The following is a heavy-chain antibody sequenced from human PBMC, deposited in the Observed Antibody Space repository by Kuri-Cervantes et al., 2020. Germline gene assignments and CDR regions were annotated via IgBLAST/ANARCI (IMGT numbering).Heavy chain of an antibody. V-gene: IGHV4-34*01. J-gene: IGHJ4*01. CDR3: ARAHYDYVWGTYRYPYYLDY. D-gene: IGHD3-16*02. CDR2: INHSGST. Sequence: SETLSLTCAVYGGSFSGYYWSWIRQPPGKGLEWIGEINHSGSTSYNPSLKSRVTISVDTSKNQFSLKLSSVTAADTAVYYCARAHYDYVWGTYRYPYYLDYWGQGTPVTVSS. CDR1: GGSFSGYY.